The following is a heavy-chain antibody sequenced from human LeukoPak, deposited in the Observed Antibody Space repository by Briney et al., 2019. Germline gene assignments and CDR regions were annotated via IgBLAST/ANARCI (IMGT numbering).Heavy chain of an antibody. CDR2: ISSSSTI. Sequence: PGGSLRLSCAASGFTFSYYSMNWVRQAPGKGLEWVSYISSSSTIYYADSVKGRFTISRDNAKNSLYLQMNSPRAEDTAVYYCARGPRGYDSSGYPEFFQHWGQGTLVTVSS. J-gene: IGHJ1*01. CDR1: GFTFSYYS. V-gene: IGHV3-48*01. CDR3: ARGPRGYDSSGYPEFFQH. D-gene: IGHD3-22*01.